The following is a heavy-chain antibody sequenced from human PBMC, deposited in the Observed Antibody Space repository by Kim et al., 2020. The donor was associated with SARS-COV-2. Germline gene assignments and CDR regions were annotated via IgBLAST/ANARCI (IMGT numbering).Heavy chain of an antibody. CDR3: VKDYVDWN. Sequence: GGSTYYADSVKGRFTSPGDNSKNTLYLQMSGLGAEDTAVYYCVKDYVDWNWGQGTLVTVSS. CDR2: GGST. V-gene: IGHV3-64D*09. D-gene: IGHD1-1*01. J-gene: IGHJ4*02.